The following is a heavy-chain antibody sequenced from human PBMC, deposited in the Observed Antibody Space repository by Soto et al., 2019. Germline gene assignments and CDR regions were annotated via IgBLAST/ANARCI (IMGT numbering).Heavy chain of an antibody. V-gene: IGHV3-23*01. Sequence: EVQLLDSGGGLVQPGGSLRLSCVASGFTSSSCAMRWVRQAPGKGLEWVSGISASGGSTYYADSVKGSFTISRDNSKNTLYLQMNSLRAEDTAVYYCATTGLGTGRDFFHYWCPGTLVTVSS. CDR3: ATTGLGTGRDFFHY. CDR1: GFTSSSCA. CDR2: ISASGGST. J-gene: IGHJ4*02. D-gene: IGHD2-8*02.